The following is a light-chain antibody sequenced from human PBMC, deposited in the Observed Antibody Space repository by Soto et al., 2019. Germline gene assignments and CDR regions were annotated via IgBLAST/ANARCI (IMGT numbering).Light chain of an antibody. CDR1: QSLSSSY. J-gene: IGKJ1*01. Sequence: EIVLTQSPGTLSLSPGERATLSCSASQSLSSSYLAWYQQKPGQAPRLLIYGTSIRATGIPDRFSGSGSGTDFTLTISRLEPEDFAVYYCQQYGSSWTFGQGTKVDIK. CDR3: QQYGSSWT. V-gene: IGKV3-20*01. CDR2: GTS.